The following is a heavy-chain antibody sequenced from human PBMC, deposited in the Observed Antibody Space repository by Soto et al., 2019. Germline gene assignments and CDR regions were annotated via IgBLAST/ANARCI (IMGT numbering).Heavy chain of an antibody. V-gene: IGHV1-18*01. CDR1: GGTFSSYA. D-gene: IGHD3-9*01. J-gene: IGHJ6*02. Sequence: ASVKVSCKASGGTFSSYAISWVRQAPGQGLEWMGWISAYNDNTNYAQKLQGRVTMTTDTSTSTAYMELRSLRSDDTAVYYCAHTYYDILTGPYGMDVWGQGTTVTVSS. CDR3: AHTYYDILTGPYGMDV. CDR2: ISAYNDNT.